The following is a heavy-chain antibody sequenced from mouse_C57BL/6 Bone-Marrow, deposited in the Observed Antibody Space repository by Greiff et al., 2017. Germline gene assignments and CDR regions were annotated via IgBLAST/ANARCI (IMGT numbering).Heavy chain of an antibody. J-gene: IGHJ3*01. V-gene: IGHV7-3*01. CDR3: ARYIVPRFDY. CDR2: IRNKANGYTT. Sequence: EVQRVESGGGLVQPGGSLSLSCAASGFTFTDYYMSWVRQPPGKALEWLGFIRNKANGYTTEYSASVKGRFTISRDNSQSILYLQMNALRAEDSATYYCARYIVPRFDYWGQGTLVTVSA. D-gene: IGHD6-2*01. CDR1: GFTFTDYY.